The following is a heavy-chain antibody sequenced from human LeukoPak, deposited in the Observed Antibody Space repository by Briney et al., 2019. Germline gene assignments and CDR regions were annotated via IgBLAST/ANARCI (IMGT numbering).Heavy chain of an antibody. D-gene: IGHD2-21*01. V-gene: IGHV4-34*01. CDR3: TRGNMSPGSFHGMDV. Sequence: SETLSLTCAIYGGSFGTHSWTWIRRPPGKGLEWVGEIHQSGSTNYNPSLRSRVIISVDTSKNQFSVRLRSVTAADTAMYFCTRGNMSPGSFHGMDVWGQGTMVT. J-gene: IGHJ6*02. CDR1: GGSFGTHS. CDR2: IHQSGST.